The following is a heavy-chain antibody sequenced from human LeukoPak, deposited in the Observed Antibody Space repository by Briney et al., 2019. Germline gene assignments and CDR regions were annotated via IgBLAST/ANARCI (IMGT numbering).Heavy chain of an antibody. CDR3: ARVVLTSGWYWVTNDWYFDL. CDR2: IHTAGTT. CDR1: GGSINAYY. J-gene: IGHJ2*01. Sequence: PSETLSLTCIVSGGSINAYYWSWIRLPAGKGLEWIGHIHTAGTTYNNPSLKSRISMSVDTSKNQFSLKLSSVTAADTAVYYCARVVLTSGWYWVTNDWYFDLWGRGTLVTVSS. D-gene: IGHD6-19*01. V-gene: IGHV4-4*07.